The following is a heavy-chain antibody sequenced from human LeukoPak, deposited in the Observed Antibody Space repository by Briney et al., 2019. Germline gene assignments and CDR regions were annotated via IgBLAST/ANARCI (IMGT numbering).Heavy chain of an antibody. CDR3: ARSSGHSPIDY. V-gene: IGHV3-74*01. J-gene: IGHJ4*02. Sequence: GGSLRLSCAASGFTFSSYWMHWVRQAPGKGLVWVSRINSDGSSTSYADSVKGRFTISRDNAKNTLYLQMNSLRAEDTAVYYCARSSGHSPIDYWGQGTLVTVSS. CDR2: INSDGSST. D-gene: IGHD5-18*01. CDR1: GFTFSSYW.